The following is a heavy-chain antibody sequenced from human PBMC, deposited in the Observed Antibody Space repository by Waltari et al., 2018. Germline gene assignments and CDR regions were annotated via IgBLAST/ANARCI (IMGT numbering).Heavy chain of an antibody. J-gene: IGHJ4*02. CDR3: ARDLARAARKQLVNGY. V-gene: IGHV1-18*01. D-gene: IGHD6-13*01. CDR1: GYTFTSYG. Sequence: QVQLVQSGAEVKKPGASVKVSCKASGYTFTSYGISWVRQAPGQGLEWMGWGSAYNGNTNEAQKLQGRVTMTTDTSTSTAYMERRSLRSDDTAVYDCARDLARAARKQLVNGYGGQGTLVTVSS. CDR2: GSAYNGNT.